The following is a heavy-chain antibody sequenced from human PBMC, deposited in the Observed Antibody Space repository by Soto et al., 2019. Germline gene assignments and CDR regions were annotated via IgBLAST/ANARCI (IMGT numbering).Heavy chain of an antibody. CDR1: GFTFSDYW. CDR3: ARDREGYGDYKMDV. J-gene: IGHJ6*02. Sequence: HPGGSLRLSCATSGFTFSDYWMHWVRQGPGKGPEWLARLNRAGSTIDYADSVKGRFTISRDNAKNTVYLQMNSLRVEETAIYYCARDREGYGDYKMDVWGQGATVTVSS. D-gene: IGHD4-17*01. CDR2: LNRAGSTI. V-gene: IGHV3-74*01.